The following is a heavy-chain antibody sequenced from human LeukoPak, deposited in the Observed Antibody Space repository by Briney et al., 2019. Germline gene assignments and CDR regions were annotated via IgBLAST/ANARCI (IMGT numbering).Heavy chain of an antibody. J-gene: IGHJ6*03. CDR3: ARNPDVLLWFGEPRYYYYYMDV. CDR2: ISSSGSTI. CDR1: GFTFSSYE. V-gene: IGHV3-48*03. D-gene: IGHD3-10*01. Sequence: PGGSLRLSCAASGFTFSSYEMNWVRQAPGKGLEWVSYISSSGSTIYYADSVKGRFTISRDNAKNSLYLQMNSLRAEDTAVYYCARNPDVLLWFGEPRYYYYYMDVWGKGTMVTVSS.